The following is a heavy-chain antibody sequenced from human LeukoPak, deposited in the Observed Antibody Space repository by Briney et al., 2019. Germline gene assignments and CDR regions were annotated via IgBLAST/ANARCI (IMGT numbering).Heavy chain of an antibody. CDR1: GFTFNNYW. Sequence: PGESLRLSCAASGFTFNNYWMHWVRQAPGKGLVWVSRMNSDGSSTTYADSVKGRFTIFRDNAKNTLYLQMNSLRAEDTAVYYCANGYSSTYYIALDIRGQGTMVTVSS. D-gene: IGHD6-13*01. V-gene: IGHV3-74*01. CDR3: ANGYSSTYYIALDI. J-gene: IGHJ3*02. CDR2: MNSDGSST.